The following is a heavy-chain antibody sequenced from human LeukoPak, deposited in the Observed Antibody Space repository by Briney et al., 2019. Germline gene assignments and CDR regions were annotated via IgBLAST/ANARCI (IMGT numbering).Heavy chain of an antibody. Sequence: ASVKVSCKASGYTFTSYYMHWVRQAPGQGLEWMGIINPSGGSTSYAQKFQGRVTMTRDMSTSTVYMELSSLRSEDTAVYYCARDPEGMTTVTTVLGWYFDLWGRGTLVTVSS. CDR3: ARDPEGMTTVTTVLGWYFDL. CDR2: INPSGGST. J-gene: IGHJ2*01. D-gene: IGHD4-17*01. V-gene: IGHV1-46*01. CDR1: GYTFTSYY.